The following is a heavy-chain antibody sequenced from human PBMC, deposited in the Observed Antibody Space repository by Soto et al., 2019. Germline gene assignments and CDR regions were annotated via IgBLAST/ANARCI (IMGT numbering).Heavy chain of an antibody. CDR1: GFTFSSYG. CDR2: IWYDGSNK. D-gene: IGHD6-19*01. Sequence: GGSLRLSCAASGFTFSSYGMHWVRQAPGKGLEWVAVIWYDGSNKYYADSVKGRFTISRDNSKNTLYLQMNSLRAEDTAVYYCARPQYSSSGFDYWGQGTLVTVSS. V-gene: IGHV3-33*01. J-gene: IGHJ4*02. CDR3: ARPQYSSSGFDY.